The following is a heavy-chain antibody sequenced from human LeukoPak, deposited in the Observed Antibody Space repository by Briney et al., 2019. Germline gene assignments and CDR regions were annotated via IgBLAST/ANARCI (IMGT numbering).Heavy chain of an antibody. CDR3: ARGPTISETGYFDY. D-gene: IGHD1-1*01. Sequence: PSETLSLTCAVYGGSFSRYYWSWIRQSPGKGLEWIAEINHRGDTNYNPSVKSRVTISVDTSKNQSSLKVTSLTAADTAVYFCARGPTISETGYFDYWGQGTLVTVSS. J-gene: IGHJ4*03. CDR1: GGSFSRYY. CDR2: INHRGDT. V-gene: IGHV4-34*01.